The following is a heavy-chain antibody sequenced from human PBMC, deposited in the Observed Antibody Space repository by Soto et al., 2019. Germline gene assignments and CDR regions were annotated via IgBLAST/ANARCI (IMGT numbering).Heavy chain of an antibody. CDR1: GFSLNTYW. CDR3: ARQAPRYGGSGYYYELDL. V-gene: IGHV5-51*01. CDR2: IFPGDSDT. J-gene: IGHJ6*02. Sequence: GESLKISCKASGFSLNTYWIAWVRQMPGKGLEWMGAIFPGDSDTKYSPSFEGQVTISADRSTSTAFVQWDSLRASDSAIYFCARQAPRYGGSGYYYELDLWGQGTPVTVPS. D-gene: IGHD3-3*01.